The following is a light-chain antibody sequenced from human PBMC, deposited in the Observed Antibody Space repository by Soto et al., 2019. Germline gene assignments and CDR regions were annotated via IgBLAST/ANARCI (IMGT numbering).Light chain of an antibody. V-gene: IGLV1-40*01. CDR3: QSYDSSLGYV. CDR2: GNS. J-gene: IGLJ1*01. Sequence: QSVLTQPPSVSGAPGQRVTISCTGSSSNIGAGYDVHWYQQLPGTAPKLLIYGNSNRPSGVPDRFSGSKSGTSASLAITGLQAEDEADYYCQSYDSSLGYVFGTGTKLIVL. CDR1: SSNIGAGYD.